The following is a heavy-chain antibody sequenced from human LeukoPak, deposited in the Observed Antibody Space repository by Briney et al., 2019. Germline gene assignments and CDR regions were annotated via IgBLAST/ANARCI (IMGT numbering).Heavy chain of an antibody. D-gene: IGHD3-22*01. CDR3: ARSYYDSSGYYYDPYFDY. V-gene: IGHV3-21*01. Sequence: GGSLRLSCAASGFTFSSYSMNWVRQAPGKGLEWVSSISSSSSHIYYADSVKGRFTISRDNAKNSLYLQMNSLRAEDTAVYYCARSYYDSSGYYYDPYFDYWGQGTLVTVSS. J-gene: IGHJ4*02. CDR2: ISSSSSHI. CDR1: GFTFSSYS.